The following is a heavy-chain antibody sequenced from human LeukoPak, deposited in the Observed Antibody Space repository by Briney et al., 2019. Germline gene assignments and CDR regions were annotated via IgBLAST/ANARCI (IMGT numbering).Heavy chain of an antibody. J-gene: IGHJ4*02. CDR3: ARDFPSDY. V-gene: IGHV3-48*01. CDR1: GFTFSSYS. CDR2: ISSSSSTI. Sequence: GGSLRLSCAASGFTFSSYSMDWVGQAPGKGLEWVSYISSSSSTIYYADSVKGRFTISRDNAKNSLYLQMNSLRAEDTAVYYCARDFPSDYWGQGTLVTVSS.